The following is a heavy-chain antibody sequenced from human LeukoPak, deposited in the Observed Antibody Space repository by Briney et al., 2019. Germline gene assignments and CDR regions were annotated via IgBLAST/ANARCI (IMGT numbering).Heavy chain of an antibody. V-gene: IGHV4-59*08. D-gene: IGHD1-20*01. CDR2: IHYSGSP. CDR1: GGSNY. J-gene: IGHJ5*02. CDR3: ARHSNWNGGVDWFDP. Sequence: PSETLSLTCTVSGGSNYWSWIRQPPGKGLEWIGYIHYSGSPNYNPSHKSRVTISIDTSKNQFSLRLNSVTAADTAVYYCARHSNWNGGVDWFDPWGQGTQVTVSS.